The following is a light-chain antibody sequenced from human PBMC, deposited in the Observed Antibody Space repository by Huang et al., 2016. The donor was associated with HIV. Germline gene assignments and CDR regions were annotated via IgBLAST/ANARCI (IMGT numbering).Light chain of an antibody. CDR3: QQYGSSPGT. V-gene: IGKV3D-20*01. J-gene: IGKJ1*01. CDR2: GAS. CDR1: QSVSSSY. Sequence: EIVLTQSPATLSLSPGERAPLSCGASQSVSSSYLAWYQQKPGLEPRLLIYGASSRAAGIPDRVSGSGSGTDFTLTISRLEPEDFAVYYCQQYGSSPGTFGQGTKVEIK.